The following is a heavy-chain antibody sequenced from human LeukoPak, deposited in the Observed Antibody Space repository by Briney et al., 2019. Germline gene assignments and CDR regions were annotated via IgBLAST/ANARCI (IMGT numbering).Heavy chain of an antibody. CDR1: GYTFADYS. V-gene: IGHV1-2*02. CDR3: AKDLGGSTFNWNDFDY. CDR2: INPTNGRR. Sequence: ASVKVSCKASGYTFADYSIHWVRQAPGQGLEWMGWINPTNGRRKYAEKFQGRVTMARDKSINTAFMELSRLNSDDTAIYFCAKDLGGSTFNWNDFDYWGQGTLVTVSS. D-gene: IGHD1-20*01. J-gene: IGHJ4*02.